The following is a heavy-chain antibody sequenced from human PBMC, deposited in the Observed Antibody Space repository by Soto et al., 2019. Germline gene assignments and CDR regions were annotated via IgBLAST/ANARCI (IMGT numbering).Heavy chain of an antibody. J-gene: IGHJ4*02. V-gene: IGHV1-69*13. D-gene: IGHD3-10*01. Sequence: AAVKVSCKASGGTFSSYAISWVRQAPGQGLEWMGGIIPIFGTANYAQKFQGRVTITADESTSTAYMELSSLRSEDTAVYYCARERDYYGSGSYLDYWGQGTLVTVSS. CDR3: ARERDYYGSGSYLDY. CDR2: IIPIFGTA. CDR1: GGTFSSYA.